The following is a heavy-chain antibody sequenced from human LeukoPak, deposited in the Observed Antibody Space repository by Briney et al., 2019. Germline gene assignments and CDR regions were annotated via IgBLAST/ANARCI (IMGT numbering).Heavy chain of an antibody. D-gene: IGHD6-6*01. Sequence: GGSLRLSCAASGFTFGSYAMTWVRQAPGKGLEWVSAISGRGGSTYYADFVKGRFTISGDHSKNTLYLQMNSLRAEDTAVYYCAKCLSSYSWAGMDVWGQGTTVTVSS. CDR1: GFTFGSYA. J-gene: IGHJ6*02. CDR2: ISGRGGST. CDR3: AKCLSSYSWAGMDV. V-gene: IGHV3-23*01.